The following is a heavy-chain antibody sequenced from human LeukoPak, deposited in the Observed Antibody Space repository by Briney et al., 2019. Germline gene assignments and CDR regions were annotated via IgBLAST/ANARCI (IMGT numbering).Heavy chain of an antibody. J-gene: IGHJ3*02. CDR3: ARARYVNSFYAFDI. Sequence: SDTLSLTCTVSSYSISSSNWWGWIRLPPGKGLEWIGYLSNSGSSNYSPSLMSRVTIFGDTTKNQFFLKLSSVTAADTAVYYCARARYVNSFYAFDIWGQGTLVTVSS. D-gene: IGHD3-9*01. CDR2: LSNSGSS. V-gene: IGHV4-28*03. CDR1: SYSISSSNW.